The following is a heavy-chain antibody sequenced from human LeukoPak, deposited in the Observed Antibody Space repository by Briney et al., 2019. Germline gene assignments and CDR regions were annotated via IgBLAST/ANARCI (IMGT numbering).Heavy chain of an antibody. Sequence: TGGSLRLSCAASGFTFSSYAMSWVRQAPGKGLEWVSAISGSGDSTYYADSVKGQFTISRDNSKNTLYLQMNSLRAEDTAVYYCAKPPTAVVTGLFFWDYWGQGTLVTVSS. CDR3: AKPPTAVVTGLFFWDY. J-gene: IGHJ4*02. CDR1: GFTFSSYA. D-gene: IGHD5-18*01. CDR2: ISGSGDST. V-gene: IGHV3-23*01.